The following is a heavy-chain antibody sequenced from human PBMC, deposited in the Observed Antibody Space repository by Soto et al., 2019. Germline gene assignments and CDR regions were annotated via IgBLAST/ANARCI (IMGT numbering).Heavy chain of an antibody. V-gene: IGHV3-73*01. CDR3: GRQASDFYNGPPSYYLDV. D-gene: IGHD3-3*01. CDR2: MRSKANSYAT. CDR1: GFTFGGAA. Sequence: GGSLRLSCAASGFTFGGAAVHWVPPASGKGLEWLGRMRSKANSYATAYAASVKGRFTISRDDSANTAYLQMDSLKTEDTAVYYCGRQASDFYNGPPSYYLDVWGKGTTVTVSS. J-gene: IGHJ6*03.